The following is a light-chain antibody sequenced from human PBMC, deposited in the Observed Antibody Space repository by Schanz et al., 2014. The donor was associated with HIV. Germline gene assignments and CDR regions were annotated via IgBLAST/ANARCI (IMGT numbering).Light chain of an antibody. V-gene: IGKV1-5*03. CDR2: RAS. Sequence: DIQMTQSPSTLSASVGDRVTITCRASQSIDTWLAWYQQKPGEAPKLLIYRASYLESGVPSRFSGSGSGTEFTLTISSLQPHDLATYYCQQYSSHFPFTFGQGTKLQI. CDR1: QSIDTW. J-gene: IGKJ2*01. CDR3: QQYSSHFPFT.